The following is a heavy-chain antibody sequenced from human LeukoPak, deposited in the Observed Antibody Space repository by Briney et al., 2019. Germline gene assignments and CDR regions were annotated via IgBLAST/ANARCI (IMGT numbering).Heavy chain of an antibody. V-gene: IGHV3-11*04. J-gene: IGHJ4*02. CDR3: ARDSEGGWLTD. D-gene: IGHD6-19*01. Sequence: GGSLRLSCAASGFTFSDYYMSWIRQAPGEGLEWVSYISSSSSTIYYAGSMKGRFTISRDNARNSLYLQMNSLRAEDTGVYYCARDSEGGWLTDWGQGTLVTVSS. CDR2: ISSSSSTI. CDR1: GFTFSDYY.